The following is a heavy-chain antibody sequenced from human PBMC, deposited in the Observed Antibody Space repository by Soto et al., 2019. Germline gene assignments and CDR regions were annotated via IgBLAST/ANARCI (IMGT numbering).Heavy chain of an antibody. CDR3: ARGYYYGSGSLIDY. D-gene: IGHD3-10*01. CDR2: INTAADT. J-gene: IGHJ4*02. CDR1: GFTFSSHD. V-gene: IGHV3-13*01. Sequence: EVQLVESGGGLVQPGGSLRLSCVASGFTFSSHDMHWVRQVSGKGLEWVSAINTAADTYYLGSVKGRFTVSRENAKNSLYLQMTSLRAEDTAVYYCARGYYYGSGSLIDYWGQETLVTVSS.